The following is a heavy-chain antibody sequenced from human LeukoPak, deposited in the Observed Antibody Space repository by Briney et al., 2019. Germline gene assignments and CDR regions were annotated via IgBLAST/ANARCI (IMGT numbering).Heavy chain of an antibody. D-gene: IGHD3-10*01. J-gene: IGHJ5*02. CDR1: GYTFTKSY. CDR2: INPNSGGT. Sequence: ASVKVSCKASGYTFTKSYMHWVRQAPGQGLEWMGWINPNSGGTNFAQKFQGRVTMTRDTSISTAYMDLSRLTSDDTAVYYCAREYSRPLETMVRGKQSRRGWFDPWGQGTLVTVSS. V-gene: IGHV1-2*02. CDR3: AREYSRPLETMVRGKQSRRGWFDP.